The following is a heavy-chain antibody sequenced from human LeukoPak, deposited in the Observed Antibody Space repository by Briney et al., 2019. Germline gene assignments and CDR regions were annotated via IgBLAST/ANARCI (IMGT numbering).Heavy chain of an antibody. CDR1: GGSFSGYY. V-gene: IGHV4-34*01. CDR3: ARTVVSGMEVGGADP. CDR2: INHSGST. J-gene: IGHJ5*02. Sequence: PSETLSLTCAVYGGSFSGYYWSWIRQPPGKGLEWIGEINHSGSTNYNPSLKSRVTISVDTSKNQFSLKLSSVTAADTAVYYCARTVVSGMEVGGADPWGQGTLVTVSS. D-gene: IGHD3-10*01.